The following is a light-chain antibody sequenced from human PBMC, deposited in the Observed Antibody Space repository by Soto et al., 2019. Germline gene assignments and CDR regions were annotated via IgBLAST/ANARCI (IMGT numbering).Light chain of an antibody. CDR2: GAS. J-gene: IGKJ3*01. CDR3: QKDYSAPFT. CDR1: QDISNF. V-gene: IGKV1-27*01. Sequence: DILMTQSPSSLSASVGDRVTITCRASQDISNFLVWLQQKPRKVPNLLIYGASTLQSGFPSRFSGSGSGTDFTLTISSLQPEDVATYFCQKDYSAPFTLGPGTTVDIK.